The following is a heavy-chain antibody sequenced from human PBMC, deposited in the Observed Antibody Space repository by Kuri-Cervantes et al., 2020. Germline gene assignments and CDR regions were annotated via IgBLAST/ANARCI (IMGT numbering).Heavy chain of an antibody. Sequence: LSLTCAASEFTFSSYSMNWVRQAPGKGLEWVSYISSSSSTIYYADSVKGRFTISRDNAKNSLYLQMNSLRAEDTAVYYCAIIWFGELEIMDVWGQGTTVTVSS. CDR3: AIIWFGELEIMDV. CDR2: ISSSSSTI. J-gene: IGHJ6*02. CDR1: EFTFSSYS. V-gene: IGHV3-48*01. D-gene: IGHD3-10*01.